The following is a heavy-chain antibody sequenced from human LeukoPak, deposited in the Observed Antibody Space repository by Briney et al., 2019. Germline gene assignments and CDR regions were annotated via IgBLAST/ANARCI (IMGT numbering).Heavy chain of an antibody. CDR1: GGSISSGGYS. V-gene: IGHV4-30-2*01. CDR3: ARGDTAGSLGY. D-gene: IGHD5-18*01. CDR2: IYHSGST. Sequence: SETLSLTCAVSGGSISSGGYSWRWLRQPPGKGLEWIGYIYHSGSTYYNPSLKSRVTISVDRSKNQFSLKLSSVTAADTAVYYCARGDTAGSLGYWGQGTLVTVSS. J-gene: IGHJ4*02.